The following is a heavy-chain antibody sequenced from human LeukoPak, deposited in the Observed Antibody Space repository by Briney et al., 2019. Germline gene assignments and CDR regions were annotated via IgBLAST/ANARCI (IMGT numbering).Heavy chain of an antibody. V-gene: IGHV4-38-2*01. CDR1: GYSISSGYY. CDR2: IYHSGST. J-gene: IGHJ3*02. Sequence: PSETLSLTCAVSGYSISSGYYWGWIRQPPGKGLEWIGSIYHSGSTYYNPSLKSRVTISVDTSKNQVSLKLSSVTAADTAVYYCAREGGSYAFDIWGQGTMVTVAS. CDR3: AREGGSYAFDI. D-gene: IGHD1-26*01.